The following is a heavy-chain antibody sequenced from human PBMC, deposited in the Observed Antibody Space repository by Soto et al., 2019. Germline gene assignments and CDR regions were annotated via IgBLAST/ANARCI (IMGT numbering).Heavy chain of an antibody. CDR2: IIPILGIA. CDR1: GGTFSSYT. D-gene: IGHD2-2*02. J-gene: IGHJ3*02. CDR3: ASLLYCSSTSCYTNAFDI. V-gene: IGHV1-69*02. Sequence: GASVKVSCKASGGTFSSYTISWVRQAPGQGLEWMGRIIPILGIANYAQKFQGRVTITADKSTSTAYMELSSLRSEDTAVYYCASLLYCSSTSCYTNAFDIWGQGTMVTVSS.